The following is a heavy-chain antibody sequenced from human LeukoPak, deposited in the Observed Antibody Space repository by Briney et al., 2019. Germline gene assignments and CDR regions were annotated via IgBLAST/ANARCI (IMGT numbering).Heavy chain of an antibody. Sequence: GGSLRLSCAASGFTFSSFAILWVRRVPGKGLEWVAAIWYDGSSKHYVDSVKGRFIISRDNSKNTVYLQMNSLRVEDTAVYYCAREGTDYGDYKNWFDPWGQGTLVTVSS. CDR1: GFTFSSFA. J-gene: IGHJ5*02. CDR3: AREGTDYGDYKNWFDP. V-gene: IGHV3-33*01. CDR2: IWYDGSSK. D-gene: IGHD4-17*01.